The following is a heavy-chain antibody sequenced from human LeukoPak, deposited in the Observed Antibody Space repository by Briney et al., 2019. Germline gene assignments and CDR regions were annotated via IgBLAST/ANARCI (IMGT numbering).Heavy chain of an antibody. J-gene: IGHJ4*02. CDR2: ISAYNGNT. Sequence: GASVKVSCKASGYTFTSYGISWVPQAPGQGLEWIGWISAYNGNTNYAQKLQGRVTMTTDTSTSTAYMELRSLRSDDRAVYYCARSSCGGDCYSEKTLGYWGQGTLVTVSS. CDR1: GYTFTSYG. CDR3: ARSSCGGDCYSEKTLGY. D-gene: IGHD2-21*02. V-gene: IGHV1-18*01.